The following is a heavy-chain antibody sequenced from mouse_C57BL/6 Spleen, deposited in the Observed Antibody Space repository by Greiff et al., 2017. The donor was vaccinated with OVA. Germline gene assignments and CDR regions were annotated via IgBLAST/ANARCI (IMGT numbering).Heavy chain of an antibody. CDR2: INPYNGDT. J-gene: IGHJ4*01. V-gene: IGHV1-20*01. Sequence: VQLKESGPELVKPGDSVKISCKASGYSFTGYFMNWVMQSHGKSLEWIGRINPYNGDTFYNQKFKGKATLTVDKSSSTAHMELRSLTSEDSAVYYCARRGYGNYDAMDYWGQGTSVTVSS. CDR3: ARRGYGNYDAMDY. D-gene: IGHD2-1*01. CDR1: GYSFTGYF.